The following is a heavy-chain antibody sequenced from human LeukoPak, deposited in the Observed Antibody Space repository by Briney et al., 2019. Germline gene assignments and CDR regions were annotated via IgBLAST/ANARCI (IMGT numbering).Heavy chain of an antibody. D-gene: IGHD6-19*01. J-gene: IGHJ6*03. CDR2: IYPGDSDA. CDR3: ARHPGAVPATSPYYFFYMDV. CDR1: GYSSTTYW. Sequence: GESLQISCKSSGYSSTTYWIGWVRQMPGKGLGWLGIIYPGDSDARYSPSFQGQVTISVDTSLSTAYLQWGSLKASDTAMYYCARHPGAVPATSPYYFFYMDVWGEGTTVTVSS. V-gene: IGHV5-51*01.